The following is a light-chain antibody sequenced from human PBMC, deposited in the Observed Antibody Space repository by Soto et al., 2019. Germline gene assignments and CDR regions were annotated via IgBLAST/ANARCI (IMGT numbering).Light chain of an antibody. CDR2: DAA. Sequence: DIQMTQSHSTLSASVGDRVTITCRAHHTISNWLAWYQQKPGKAPKLLLYDAAKLESGVPSRFSGSGSGTEFTLTISSLQPEDFGTYYCQQYNINAFTFGPGTKVDIK. CDR1: HTISNW. V-gene: IGKV1-5*01. CDR3: QQYNINAFT. J-gene: IGKJ3*01.